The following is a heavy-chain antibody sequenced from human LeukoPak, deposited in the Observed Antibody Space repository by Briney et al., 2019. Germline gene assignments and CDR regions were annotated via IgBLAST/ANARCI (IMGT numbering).Heavy chain of an antibody. D-gene: IGHD5-18*01. CDR3: LNSGSNYEAVS. CDR1: GGSISNYY. V-gene: IGHV4-59*08. J-gene: IGHJ5*02. Sequence: SETLSLTCTVSGGSISNYYWSWIRQPPGKGLQWIGYIYYSGSTNYNPSLKSRVTISVDTSKNQFSLKLSSVSAADTAFYFCLNSGSNYEAVSWGQGTLVTVSS. CDR2: IYYSGST.